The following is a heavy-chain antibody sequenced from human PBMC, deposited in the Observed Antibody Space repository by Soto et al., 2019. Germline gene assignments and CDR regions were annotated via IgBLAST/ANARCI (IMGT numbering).Heavy chain of an antibody. D-gene: IGHD3-3*01. J-gene: IGHJ5*02. CDR2: IYYSGST. CDR1: GGSISSSSYY. CDR3: AGGITIFGVVIIRAKWFDP. V-gene: IGHV4-39*01. Sequence: SETLSLTCTVSGGSISSSSYYWGWIRQPPGKGLEWIGSIYYSGSTYYNPSLKSRVTISVDTSKNQFSLKLSSVTAADTAVYYLAGGITIFGVVIIRAKWFDPWGQGTLVTVSS.